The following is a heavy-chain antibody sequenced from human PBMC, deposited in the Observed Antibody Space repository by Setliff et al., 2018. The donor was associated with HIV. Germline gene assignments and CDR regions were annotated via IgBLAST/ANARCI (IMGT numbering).Heavy chain of an antibody. CDR1: GFTFGNYA. CDR3: SKQGRGFFAAGSVDC. CDR2: ISANVGTT. V-gene: IGHV3-23*01. D-gene: IGHD6-13*01. J-gene: IGHJ4*02. Sequence: SLKISCTASGFTFGNYAMSWVRQVPGRGLEWVSSISANVGTTYFADSVQGRSTISRDDSANILYLHMNSLRVDDTAIYYCSKQGRGFFAAGSVDCWGRGTLVTVSS.